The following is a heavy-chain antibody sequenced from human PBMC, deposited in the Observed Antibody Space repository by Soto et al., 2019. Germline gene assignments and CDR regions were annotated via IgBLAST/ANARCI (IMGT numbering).Heavy chain of an antibody. D-gene: IGHD6-19*01. Sequence: PSVKVSCKASGYTLTSNYMHWVRQAPGQGLEWMGVMNPSVGSTTYAQKFQGRVTMTRDTSTSTVYMELNSLRAEDTAVYYCAKDLRQWPAGGYFDYWGQGTLVTVSS. CDR3: AKDLRQWPAGGYFDY. V-gene: IGHV1-46*01. J-gene: IGHJ4*02. CDR1: GYTLTSNY. CDR2: MNPSVGST.